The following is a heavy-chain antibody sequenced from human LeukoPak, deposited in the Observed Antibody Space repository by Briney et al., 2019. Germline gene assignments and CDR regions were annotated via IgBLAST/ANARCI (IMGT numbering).Heavy chain of an antibody. CDR2: IYHSGST. V-gene: IGHV4-38-2*02. CDR1: GYSISSGYY. D-gene: IGHD3-9*01. Sequence: PSETLSLTCAVSGYSISSGYYWGWIRQPPGKGLEWIGSIYHSGSTHYNPSLKSRVTISVDTSKNQFSLKLSSVTAADTAVYYCARDEGYDTPGGWGQGTLVTVSS. CDR3: ARDEGYDTPGG. J-gene: IGHJ4*02.